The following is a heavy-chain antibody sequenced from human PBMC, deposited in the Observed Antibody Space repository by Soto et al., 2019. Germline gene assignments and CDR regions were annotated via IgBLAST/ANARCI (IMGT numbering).Heavy chain of an antibody. CDR1: GYTFTSYG. CDR3: ARDTIFGVVSYYYYGMDV. V-gene: IGHV1-18*04. J-gene: IGHJ6*02. D-gene: IGHD3-3*01. Sequence: RASVKVSCKASGYTFTSYGISWVRQAPGQGLEWMGWISAYNGNTNYAQKLQGRVTMTTDTSTSTAYMELRSLRSDDTAVYYCARDTIFGVVSYYYYGMDVWGQGTTVTVSS. CDR2: ISAYNGNT.